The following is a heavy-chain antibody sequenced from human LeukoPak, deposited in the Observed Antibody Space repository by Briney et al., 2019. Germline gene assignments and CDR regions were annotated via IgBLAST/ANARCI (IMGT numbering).Heavy chain of an antibody. D-gene: IGHD3-3*01. Sequence: SETLSLTCSVSGGSLSGYYWSWIRQPPGKGLEWIGDMYYSGSTNYNPSLKSRVTISVDTSKNQFSLKLSSVTAADTAVYYCARGTVFGVATNWFDPWGQGTLVTVSS. CDR1: GGSLSGYY. CDR3: ARGTVFGVATNWFDP. CDR2: MYYSGST. J-gene: IGHJ5*02. V-gene: IGHV4-59*01.